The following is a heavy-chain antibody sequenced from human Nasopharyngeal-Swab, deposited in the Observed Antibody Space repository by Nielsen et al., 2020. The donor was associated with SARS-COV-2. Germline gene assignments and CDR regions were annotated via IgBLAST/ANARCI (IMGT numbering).Heavy chain of an antibody. J-gene: IGHJ2*01. CDR1: GDAYG. CDR3: ARKRRAAYCGGDCNPKSYFDL. CDR2: INGYNGDT. D-gene: IGHD2-21*02. V-gene: IGHV1-18*01. Sequence: ASVKVSCKGAGDAYGITWVRQAPGQGLEWMGWINGYNGDTKYATKFQGRVAMTTDTSTSTANMELRSLRSDDTAVYYCARKRRAAYCGGDCNPKSYFDLWGRGTLVTVSS.